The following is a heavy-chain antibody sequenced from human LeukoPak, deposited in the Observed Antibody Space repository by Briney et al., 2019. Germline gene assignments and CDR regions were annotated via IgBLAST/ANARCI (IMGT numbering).Heavy chain of an antibody. CDR1: GFTFSSYS. Sequence: GGSLRLSCAASGFTFSSYSKNWVSQAPGKGLEWVSSISSSSSYIYYADSVKGRFTISRDNAKNSLYLQMNSLRAEDTAVYYCASRRITIFGVVISDYWGQGTLVTVSS. CDR3: ASRRITIFGVVISDY. V-gene: IGHV3-21*01. CDR2: ISSSSSYI. D-gene: IGHD3-3*01. J-gene: IGHJ4*02.